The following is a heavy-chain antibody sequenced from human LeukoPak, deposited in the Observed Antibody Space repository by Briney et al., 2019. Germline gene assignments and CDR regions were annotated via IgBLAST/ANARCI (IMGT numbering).Heavy chain of an antibody. V-gene: IGHV3-33*01. CDR1: GFSFSTYG. CDR2: IWFDGSNK. Sequence: GGSLRLSCEASGFSFSTYGMHWVRQAPGKSVEWVALIWFDGSNKHYADSVKGRFTISRDNSKNTMYLQMDSLRAEDTAVYYCARVVSYYGSSYRLLDLWGRGTLVTVSS. CDR3: ARVVSYYGSSYRLLDL. D-gene: IGHD3-10*01. J-gene: IGHJ2*01.